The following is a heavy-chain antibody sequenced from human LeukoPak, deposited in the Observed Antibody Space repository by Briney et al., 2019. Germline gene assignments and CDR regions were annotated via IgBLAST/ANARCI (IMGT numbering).Heavy chain of an antibody. J-gene: IGHJ1*01. Sequence: PSETLSLTCTVSGGSISTYYWSWIRQPPGKGLEWIGSLSSSGSVYYNPSLKSRVTVSIDTSKNQFSLRLTSVIAADTAVYYCARHAVVDAYPRYFQHWGQGTLITVSS. CDR2: LSSSGSV. V-gene: IGHV4-39*01. CDR1: GGSISTYY. D-gene: IGHD5-12*01. CDR3: ARHAVVDAYPRYFQH.